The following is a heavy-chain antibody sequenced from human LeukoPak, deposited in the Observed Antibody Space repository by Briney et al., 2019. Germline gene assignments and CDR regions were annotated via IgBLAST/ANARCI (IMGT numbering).Heavy chain of an antibody. CDR2: ISNDESTI. J-gene: IGHJ5*02. D-gene: IGHD7-27*01. V-gene: IGHV3-74*01. Sequence: GGSLRLSCAASGFSFSSYWMHWVRQAPGKGPVWVSLISNDESTIIYADSVKGRSTISRDNAKNTLYLQMSSLRVEDTAVYYCARDVGTWGQGTLVTVSS. CDR1: GFSFSSYW. CDR3: ARDVGT.